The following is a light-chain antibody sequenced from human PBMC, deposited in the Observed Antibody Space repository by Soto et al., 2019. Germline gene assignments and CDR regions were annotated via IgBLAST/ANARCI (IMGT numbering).Light chain of an antibody. V-gene: IGKV1-5*03. CDR3: QQYNRYPT. Sequence: DIQMTHSPSTLSASVGDRGTITCRAIQSISSWLAWYQQKPGKAPKLLIYKASSLESGVPSRFSGSGSGTEFTLTISSLQPDDFATYYCQQYNRYPTFGQGTRLEIK. CDR1: QSISSW. CDR2: KAS. J-gene: IGKJ5*01.